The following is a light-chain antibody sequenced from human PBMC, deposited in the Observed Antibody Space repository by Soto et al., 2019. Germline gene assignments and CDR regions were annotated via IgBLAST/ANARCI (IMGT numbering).Light chain of an antibody. Sequence: QSALTQPASVSGSLGQSITISCTGTSSDVGGYNFVSWYQQHPGKAPELMIYDVSYRPSGVSNRFSGSKSGNTASLTISGLQADDEAYYYCSSYAVSTTLYVFGTGTKLTVL. CDR3: SSYAVSTTLYV. CDR2: DVS. V-gene: IGLV2-14*03. J-gene: IGLJ1*01. CDR1: SSDVGGYNF.